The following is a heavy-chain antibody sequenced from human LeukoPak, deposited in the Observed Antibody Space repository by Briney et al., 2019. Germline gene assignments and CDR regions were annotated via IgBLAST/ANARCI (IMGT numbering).Heavy chain of an antibody. CDR1: GCTFSSYG. V-gene: IGHV1-18*01. J-gene: IGHJ5*02. D-gene: IGHD3-22*01. CDR3: ARDGPDRAAWFDP. Sequence: APVSVSCKASGCTFSSYGISWVRQAPGQGLEWMGWISDYNGNTNYAQKVQGRVTMTTDPFTSTAYMELRSLRSDDTAVYYCARDGPDRAAWFDPWGQGTLVTVSS. CDR2: ISDYNGNT.